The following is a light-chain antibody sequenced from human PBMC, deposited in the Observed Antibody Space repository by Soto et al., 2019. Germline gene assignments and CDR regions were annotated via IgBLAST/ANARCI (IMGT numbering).Light chain of an antibody. CDR3: QQRYGWPPLT. V-gene: IGKV3D-20*02. CDR1: RDAYNGY. J-gene: IGKJ4*01. CDR2: GVF. Sequence: EIVLTQSPDTLSLSPGERATLSCRASRDAYNGYLAWYQQRPGQAPRLLIYGVFRRANGIPDRFSGSGFGTDFTLTITRLEPEDFAVYYCQQRYGWPPLTFGGGTRVEIK.